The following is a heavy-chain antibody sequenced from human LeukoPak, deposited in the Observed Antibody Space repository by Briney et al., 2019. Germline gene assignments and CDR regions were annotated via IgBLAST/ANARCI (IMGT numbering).Heavy chain of an antibody. V-gene: IGHV1-69*04. CDR2: IIPILGIT. CDR1: GGTFSSYA. D-gene: IGHD6-13*01. Sequence: GASVKVSCKASGGTFSSYAITWVRQAPGQGLEWMGRIIPILGITNYAQKFQARVTITADKSTSTAYMELSSLRSEDTAVYYCARINTAGGTTHAFDYWGQGTMVTVSS. CDR3: ARINTAGGTTHAFDY. J-gene: IGHJ4*02.